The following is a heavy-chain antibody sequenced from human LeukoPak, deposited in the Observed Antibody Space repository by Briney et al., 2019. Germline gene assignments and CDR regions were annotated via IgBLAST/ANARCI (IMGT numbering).Heavy chain of an antibody. Sequence: WASVKVSCKASGYTFTSYGISWVRQAPGQGLEWMGWISAYNGNTNYAQKLQGRVTMTTDTSTSTAYMELRSLRSDDTAVYHCARSSSSWRSGMLPFYNWFDPWGQGTLVTVSS. CDR2: ISAYNGNT. J-gene: IGHJ5*02. CDR3: ARSSSSWRSGMLPFYNWFDP. V-gene: IGHV1-18*01. CDR1: GYTFTSYG. D-gene: IGHD6-6*01.